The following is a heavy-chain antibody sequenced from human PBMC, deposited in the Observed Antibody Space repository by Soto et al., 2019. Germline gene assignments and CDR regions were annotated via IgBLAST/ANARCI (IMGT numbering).Heavy chain of an antibody. CDR1: GLTVNSNY. V-gene: IGHV3-66*01. CDR3: ARASTVTTIFDY. D-gene: IGHD4-17*01. J-gene: IGHJ4*02. CDR2: LHSGGTT. Sequence: EVQLVESGGGLVQPGESLRLSCAASGLTVNSNYMSWVRQAPGKGLEWVSILHSGGTTFYADSVKGRFTISRDSSKNTLYLQMNSLRDEDTAVYYCARASTVTTIFDYWGQGTLVTVSS.